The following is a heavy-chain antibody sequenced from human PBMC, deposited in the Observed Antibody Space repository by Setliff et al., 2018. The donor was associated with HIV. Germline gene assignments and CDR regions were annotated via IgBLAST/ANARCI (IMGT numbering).Heavy chain of an antibody. Sequence: PSETLSLTCTVSGGSISSHCWSWIRQSPGKALEWIGYIYASGSIIYNPSLKSRVTMSVDTSQNQVSLRLSSVTAADTAVYYCARRNYYDSSDYPAWGQGALVTVSS. CDR3: ARRNYYDSSDYPA. CDR2: IYASGSI. J-gene: IGHJ5*02. CDR1: GGSISSHC. V-gene: IGHV4-59*08. D-gene: IGHD3-22*01.